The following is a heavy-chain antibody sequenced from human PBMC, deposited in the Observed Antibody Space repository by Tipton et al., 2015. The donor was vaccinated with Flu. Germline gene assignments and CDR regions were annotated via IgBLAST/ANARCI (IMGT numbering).Heavy chain of an antibody. J-gene: IGHJ6*03. CDR3: ARDGPEWNYFAYMDV. V-gene: IGHV3-33*01. Sequence: SLRLSCEASGFTFSTHGMHWVRQAPGKGLEWVASIWSDGNTKYYPDSVKGRFTISRDNSKNTLYLQMHSLRDEDTAIYYCARDGPEWNYFAYMDVWGKGTTVTVSS. CDR2: IWSDGNTK. D-gene: IGHD3-3*01. CDR1: GFTFSTHG.